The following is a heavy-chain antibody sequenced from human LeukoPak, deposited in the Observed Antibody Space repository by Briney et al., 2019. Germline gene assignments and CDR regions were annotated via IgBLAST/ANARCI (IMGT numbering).Heavy chain of an antibody. Sequence: GGSLRLSCAASGFTFSSYEMNWVRQAPGKGLVWVSRIKSDGSSTSYADSAKGRFIISRDNAKNTLYLQMNSLRAEDTAVYYCAREYGFGSGSYYPWGQGTLVIVSS. CDR1: GFTFSSYE. D-gene: IGHD3-10*01. CDR2: IKSDGSST. V-gene: IGHV3-74*01. J-gene: IGHJ5*02. CDR3: AREYGFGSGSYYP.